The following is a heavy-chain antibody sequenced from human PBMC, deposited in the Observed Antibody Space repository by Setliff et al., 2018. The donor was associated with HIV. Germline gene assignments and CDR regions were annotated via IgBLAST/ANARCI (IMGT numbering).Heavy chain of an antibody. CDR3: ARGRSGFNWFDT. V-gene: IGHV1-46*01. CDR1: TYTFTRNY. Sequence: GASVKVSSKASTYTFTRNYMHWVRQAPGQGLEWMGTINPSGGSTGYAQKFQDRVTMTRDTSTSTVYMELSGLRSEDTAVYFCARGRSGFNWFDTWGQGTLVTVSS. J-gene: IGHJ5*02. CDR2: INPSGGST. D-gene: IGHD3-22*01.